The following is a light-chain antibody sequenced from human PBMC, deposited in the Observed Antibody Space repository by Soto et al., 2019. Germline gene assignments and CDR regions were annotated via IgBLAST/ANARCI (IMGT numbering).Light chain of an antibody. CDR2: DAS. V-gene: IGKV1-5*01. J-gene: IGKJ1*01. CDR3: QQYNDYWT. CDR1: QSITTW. Sequence: DIQMTQSHSTLSASVGDRVVITCRASQSITTWLAWYQQKPGKAPKLLIYDASSLESGVPSRFSGTGSGTEFTLTISSLQPDDFATYYCQQYNDYWTFGQGTKVDNK.